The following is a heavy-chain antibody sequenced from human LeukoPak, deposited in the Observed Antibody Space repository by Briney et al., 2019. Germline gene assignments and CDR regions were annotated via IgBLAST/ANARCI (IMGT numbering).Heavy chain of an antibody. CDR2: FDPEDGET. J-gene: IGHJ3*02. D-gene: IGHD3-22*01. CDR3: ATKRRITMIVVAEGEGAFDI. V-gene: IGHV1-24*01. CDR1: RGTFSSYA. Sequence: GASVKVSCKASRGTFSSYAISWVRQAPGQGLEWMGGFDPEDGETIYAQKFQGRVTMTEDTSTDTAYMELSSLRSEDTAVYYCATKRRITMIVVAEGEGAFDIWGQGTMVTVSS.